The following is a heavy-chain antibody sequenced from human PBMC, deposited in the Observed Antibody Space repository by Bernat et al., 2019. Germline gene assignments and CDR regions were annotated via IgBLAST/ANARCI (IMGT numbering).Heavy chain of an antibody. J-gene: IGHJ4*02. CDR2: INLDGSEK. CDR3: VRVPRLADY. CDR1: GFTFSNTW. V-gene: IGHV3-7*03. Sequence: EVQLVESGGGLVPPGGSLRLSCVVSGFTFSNTWMNLVRQAPGKGLEWVAYINLDGSEKNYVDSVRGRFTISRDNAKNSLYLEMNNLRAEDTAVYYCVRVPRLADYWGQGTLVTVSA. D-gene: IGHD3-3*02.